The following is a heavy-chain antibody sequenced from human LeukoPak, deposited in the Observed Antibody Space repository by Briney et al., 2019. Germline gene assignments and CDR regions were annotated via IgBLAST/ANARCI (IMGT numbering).Heavy chain of an antibody. CDR3: ALLVVAATPRYYYYMDV. Sequence: ASVKVSCKASGYTFTSYDINWVRQATGQGLEWMGWMNPNSGNTGYAQKFQGRVTMTRNTSISTAYMELSSLRSEDTAVYYCALLVVAATPRYYYYMDVWGKGPRSPSP. CDR1: GYTFTSYD. CDR2: MNPNSGNT. J-gene: IGHJ6*03. D-gene: IGHD2-15*01. V-gene: IGHV1-8*01.